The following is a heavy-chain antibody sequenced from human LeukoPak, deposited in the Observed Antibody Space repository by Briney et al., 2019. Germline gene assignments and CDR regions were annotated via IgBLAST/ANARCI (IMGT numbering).Heavy chain of an antibody. J-gene: IGHJ4*02. D-gene: IGHD2-2*01. V-gene: IGHV1-24*01. CDR1: GYTLTELS. CDR2: FDPEHGET. CDR3: ARSGRYCSSTSCYYGGRGIDY. Sequence: ASVKVSCKVSGYTLTELSIHWVRQAPGKGLEWMGGFDPEHGETIYAQKFQGRVTMTEDTSTDTAYMELSSLRSDDTAVYYCARSGRYCSSTSCYYGGRGIDYWGQGTLVTVSS.